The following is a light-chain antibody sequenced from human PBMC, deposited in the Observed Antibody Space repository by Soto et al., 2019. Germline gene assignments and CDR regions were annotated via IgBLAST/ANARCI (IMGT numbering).Light chain of an antibody. CDR3: QHYGSSAYT. V-gene: IGKV3-20*01. Sequence: EVVLTQSPGTLSLSPGERATLSCRASQSVRSNYLAWYQQKPGQSPRLLIYGASNRATGIPDRFSGSGSGTDITLTISRLEPEDFAVFYCQHYGSSAYTFGQGTTLEIK. CDR2: GAS. J-gene: IGKJ2*01. CDR1: QSVRSNY.